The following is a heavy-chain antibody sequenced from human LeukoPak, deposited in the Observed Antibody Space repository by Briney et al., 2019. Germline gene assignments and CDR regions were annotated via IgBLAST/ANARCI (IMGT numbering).Heavy chain of an antibody. D-gene: IGHD6-13*01. CDR3: ASRTYSV. CDR2: IYYSGAT. V-gene: IGHV4-39*01. CDR1: GGSISGSTYY. Sequence: PSETLSLTCTVSGGSISGSTYYWGWIRQPPGGGLGWVGSIYYSGATYYNPSLKSRVTVSVDTSKNQFSLKLRSVTAADTAVYYCASRTYSVWGQGTLVTVSS. J-gene: IGHJ4*02.